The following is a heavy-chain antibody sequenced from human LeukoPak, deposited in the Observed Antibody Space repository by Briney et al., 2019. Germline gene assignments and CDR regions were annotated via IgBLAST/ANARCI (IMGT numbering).Heavy chain of an antibody. D-gene: IGHD2-2*02. CDR1: GGSISSYY. CDR2: IYYSGST. V-gene: IGHV4-59*01. Sequence: SETLSLTCTVSGGSISSYYWSWIRQPPGKGLEWIGYIYYSGSTNYNPSLKSRVTISVDTSKNQFSLKLSSVTAAGTAVYYCARDRGYCSSTSCYTRFDYWGQGTLVTVSS. J-gene: IGHJ4*02. CDR3: ARDRGYCSSTSCYTRFDY.